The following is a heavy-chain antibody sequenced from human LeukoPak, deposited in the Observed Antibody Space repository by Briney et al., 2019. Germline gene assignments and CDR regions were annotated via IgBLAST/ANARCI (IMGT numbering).Heavy chain of an antibody. Sequence: NASETLSLTCTVSGGSISSSSYYWGWIRQPPGKGLEWIGNIYHSGNTYYNSSLKSRVTISVDTSKNQFSLRLTSVTAADTAVYCASLRVPGDFDYWGQGTLVTVSS. CDR1: GGSISSSSYY. CDR2: IYHSGNT. D-gene: IGHD3-16*01. CDR3: SLRVPGDFDY. J-gene: IGHJ4*02. V-gene: IGHV4-39*07.